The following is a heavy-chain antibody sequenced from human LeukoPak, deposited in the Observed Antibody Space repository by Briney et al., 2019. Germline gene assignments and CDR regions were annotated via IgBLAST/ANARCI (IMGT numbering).Heavy chain of an antibody. V-gene: IGHV3-43*02. CDR3: AKDSGLWFGELLPTGD. Sequence: PGRSLRLSCAASGFTFDDYAMHWVRQAPGKGLEWVSLISGDGGSTYYADSVKGRFTISRDNSKNSLYLQMNSLRTEDTALYYCAKDSGLWFGELLPTGDWGQGTLVTVSS. J-gene: IGHJ4*02. D-gene: IGHD3-10*01. CDR2: ISGDGGST. CDR1: GFTFDDYA.